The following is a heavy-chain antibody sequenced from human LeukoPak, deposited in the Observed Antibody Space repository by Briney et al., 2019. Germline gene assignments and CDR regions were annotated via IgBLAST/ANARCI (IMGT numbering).Heavy chain of an antibody. CDR2: IYYSGST. Sequence: PSETLSLTCTVSGGSISSYYWSWIRQPPGKGLEWIGYIYYSGSTNYNPSLKSRVTISVDTSKNQFSLKLSSVTAADTAVYYCARDNYDILTRWPWFDPWGQGTLVTVSS. CDR3: ARDNYDILTRWPWFDP. V-gene: IGHV4-59*01. J-gene: IGHJ5*02. D-gene: IGHD3-9*01. CDR1: GGSISSYY.